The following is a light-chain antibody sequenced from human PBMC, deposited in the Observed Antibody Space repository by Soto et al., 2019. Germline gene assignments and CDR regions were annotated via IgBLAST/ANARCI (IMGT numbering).Light chain of an antibody. V-gene: IGKV1-5*01. J-gene: IGKJ1*01. CDR2: DAS. CDR1: QSISSW. Sequence: DIQMTQSPSTLSASVGDGVTITGRASQSISSWLAWYQQKPGKAPKLLIYDASSLESGVPSRFSGSGSGTEFTLTISSLQPDYFATYYCQQYNSYTWTFGQGTKVDIK. CDR3: QQYNSYTWT.